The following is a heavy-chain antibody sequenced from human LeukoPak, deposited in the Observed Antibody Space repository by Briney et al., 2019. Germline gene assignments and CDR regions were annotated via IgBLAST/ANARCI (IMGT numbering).Heavy chain of an antibody. Sequence: SVKVSCKASGGTFSSYAISWVRQAPGQGLEWMGGIIPIFGTANYAQKSQGRVTITADESTSTAYMELSSLRSEDTAVYCCARAPPHYDILTGYLRGYFDYWGQGTLVTVSS. J-gene: IGHJ4*02. V-gene: IGHV1-69*13. CDR3: ARAPPHYDILTGYLRGYFDY. D-gene: IGHD3-9*01. CDR1: GGTFSSYA. CDR2: IIPIFGTA.